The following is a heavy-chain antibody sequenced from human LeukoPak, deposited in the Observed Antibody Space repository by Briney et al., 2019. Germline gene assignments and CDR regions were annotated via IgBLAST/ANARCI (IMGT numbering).Heavy chain of an antibody. CDR2: IIPILGIA. CDR1: GGTFSSYT. V-gene: IGHV1-69*04. J-gene: IGHJ5*02. D-gene: IGHD2-2*01. Sequence: SVKVSCKASGGTFSSYTISWVRQAPGQGLEWMGRIIPILGIANYAQKFQGRVTITADKSTSTAYMELSSLRSEDTAVYYCARDPPSGYCSSTSCLPWGRGPRVPVSS. CDR3: ARDPPSGYCSSTSCLP.